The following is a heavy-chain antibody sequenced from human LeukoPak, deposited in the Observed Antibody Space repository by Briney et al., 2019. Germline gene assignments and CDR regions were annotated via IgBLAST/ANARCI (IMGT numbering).Heavy chain of an antibody. Sequence: PSETLSLTCAVSGYSISSGYYWGWIRQPPGKGLEWIGSIYHSGSTYYNPSLKSRVTISVDTSKNQFSLKLSSVTAADTAVYYCATVFVPPDFWSGCGIGWFDPWGQGTLITVSS. CDR2: IYHSGST. D-gene: IGHD3-3*01. V-gene: IGHV4-38-2*01. J-gene: IGHJ5*02. CDR1: GYSISSGYY. CDR3: ATVFVPPDFWSGCGIGWFDP.